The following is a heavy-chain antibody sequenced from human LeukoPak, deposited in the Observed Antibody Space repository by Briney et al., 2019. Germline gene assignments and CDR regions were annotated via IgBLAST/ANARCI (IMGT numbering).Heavy chain of an antibody. CDR2: IYYSGST. J-gene: IGHJ4*02. CDR3: ARDSADPYSYGIDY. V-gene: IGHV4-59*01. CDR1: GGSISSYY. Sequence: SETLSLTCTVSGGSISSYYWSWIRQPPGKGLEWIGYIYYSGSTNYNPSLKSRVTISVDTSKNQFSLKLSSVTAADTAVYYCARDSADPYSYGIDYWGQGTLVTVSS. D-gene: IGHD5-18*01.